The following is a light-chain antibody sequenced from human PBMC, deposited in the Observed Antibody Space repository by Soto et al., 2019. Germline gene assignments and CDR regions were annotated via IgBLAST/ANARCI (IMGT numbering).Light chain of an antibody. J-gene: IGKJ5*01. V-gene: IGKV3-15*01. Sequence: EIVMTQSPATLSASLGDRVTLSCRASQGISIYLAWYQQKPGQAPRLLILAASTMPTGIPSRFSGSGSGTEFSLTTSSLQSEDYAVYYCKQYSTRTPFTFGQGTRLEIK. CDR3: KQYSTRTPFT. CDR1: QGISIY. CDR2: AAS.